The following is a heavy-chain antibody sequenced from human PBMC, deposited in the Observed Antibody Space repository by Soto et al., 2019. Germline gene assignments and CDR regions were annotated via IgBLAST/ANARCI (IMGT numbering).Heavy chain of an antibody. D-gene: IGHD2-8*01. J-gene: IGHJ4*02. CDR1: GFTFSSYA. V-gene: IGHV3-33*08. Sequence: GGSLRLSCAASGFTFSSYAMHWVRQAPGKGLEWVAVIWYDGSNKYYADSVKGRFTISRDNSKNTLYLQMNSLRAEDTAVYYCARDREYCTNGVCYTFTYWGQGTLVTVSS. CDR3: ARDREYCTNGVCYTFTY. CDR2: IWYDGSNK.